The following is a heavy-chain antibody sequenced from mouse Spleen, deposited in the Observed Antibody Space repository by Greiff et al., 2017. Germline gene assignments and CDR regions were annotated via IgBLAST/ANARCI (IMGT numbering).Heavy chain of an antibody. Sequence: VQLQQSGAELARPGASVKLSCKASGYTFTSYGISWVKQRTGQGLEWIGEIYPRSGNTYYNEKFKGKATLTADKSSSTAYMELRSLTSEDSAVYFCAHAYYSNYWYFDVWGTGTTVTVSS. CDR2: IYPRSGNT. J-gene: IGHJ1*03. CDR1: GYTFTSYG. CDR3: AHAYYSNYWYFDV. V-gene: IGHV1-81*01. D-gene: IGHD2-5*01.